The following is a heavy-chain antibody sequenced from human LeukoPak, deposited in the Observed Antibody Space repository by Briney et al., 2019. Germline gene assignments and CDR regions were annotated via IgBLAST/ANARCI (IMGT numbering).Heavy chain of an antibody. J-gene: IGHJ4*02. CDR1: GYTFTSYG. Sequence: ASVKVSCKASGYTFTSYGISWVRQAPGQGLEWMGWISAYNGNTTYAQKLQGRVTMTTDTSTSTAYMELRSLRSDDTAVYYCARLHYYDSSGYWFDYWGQGTLATVSS. CDR3: ARLHYYDSSGYWFDY. V-gene: IGHV1-18*01. CDR2: ISAYNGNT. D-gene: IGHD3-22*01.